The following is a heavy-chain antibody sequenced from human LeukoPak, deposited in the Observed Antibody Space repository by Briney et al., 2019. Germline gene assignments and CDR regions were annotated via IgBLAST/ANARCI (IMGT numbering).Heavy chain of an antibody. CDR3: ATTYYYDSSGYSLFDY. V-gene: IGHV1-24*01. Sequence: SVKVSCKVSGYTLTELSMHWVRQAPGKGLEWMGGFDPEDGETIYAQKFQGRVTMTEDTSTDTAYMELSSLRSEDTAVYYCATTYYYDSSGYSLFDYWGQGTLVTVSS. CDR1: GYTLTELS. CDR2: FDPEDGET. J-gene: IGHJ4*02. D-gene: IGHD3-22*01.